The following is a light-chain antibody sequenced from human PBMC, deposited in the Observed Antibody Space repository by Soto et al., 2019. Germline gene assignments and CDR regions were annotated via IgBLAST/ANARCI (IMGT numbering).Light chain of an antibody. CDR1: QSISSW. CDR3: QQYSSYSSYT. CDR2: KAS. V-gene: IGKV1-5*03. Sequence: DIQMTQSPSTLSASVGDRVTITCRASQSISSWLAWYLQKPGKGPQLLIYKASNLQDGVPSRSSGSGSGTEFTLTISSLQPDDFATYYCQQYSSYSSYTFGQGTKLEIK. J-gene: IGKJ2*01.